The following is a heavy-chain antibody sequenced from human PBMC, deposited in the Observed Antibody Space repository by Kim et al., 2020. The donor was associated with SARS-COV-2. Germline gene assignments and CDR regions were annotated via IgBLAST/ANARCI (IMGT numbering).Heavy chain of an antibody. D-gene: IGHD3-10*01. Sequence: GGSLRLSCAASGFTFNKYWMTWVRQAPGKGLEWVANIKQDGTEKYYVDSVKGRFTISRDNAENSLFLQMDSLRAEDTAIYYCARDLSGGSGSLVAWGQGTLVTVSA. CDR3: ARDLSGGSGSLVA. CDR2: IKQDGTEK. V-gene: IGHV3-7*03. CDR1: GFTFNKYW. J-gene: IGHJ4*02.